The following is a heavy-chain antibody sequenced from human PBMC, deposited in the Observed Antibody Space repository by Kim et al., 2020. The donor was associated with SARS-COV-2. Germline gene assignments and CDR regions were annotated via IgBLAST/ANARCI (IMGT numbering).Heavy chain of an antibody. CDR1: GGSISSSNW. CDR2: IYNARNT. CDR3: ASSSHGYWSGFHFCF. V-gene: IGHV4-4*02. Sequence: SETLSLTCAVSGGSISSSNWWWCVRQPPGKGLGWSCVIYNARNTNYNPSHRRVATIALNNNKNHFSLLLTSVTAAETAVYYAASSSHGYWSGFHFCFWG. J-gene: IGHJ2*01. D-gene: IGHD3-3*01.